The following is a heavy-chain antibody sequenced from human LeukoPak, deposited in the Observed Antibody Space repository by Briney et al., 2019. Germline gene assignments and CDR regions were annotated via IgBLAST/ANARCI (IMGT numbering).Heavy chain of an antibody. J-gene: IGHJ6*02. CDR3: ARVLRGYLTRHYYYGMDV. Sequence: SETLSLTCTVSGGSISSYYWSWIRQPAGKGLEWIGRIYTSGSTNYNPSLKSRVTMSVATSKNQFSLKLSSVTAADTAVYYCARVLRGYLTRHYYYGMDVWGQGTTVTVSS. CDR1: GGSISSYY. D-gene: IGHD5-12*01. CDR2: IYTSGST. V-gene: IGHV4-4*07.